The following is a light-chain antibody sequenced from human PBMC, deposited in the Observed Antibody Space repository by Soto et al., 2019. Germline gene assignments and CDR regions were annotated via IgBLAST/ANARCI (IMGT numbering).Light chain of an antibody. CDR3: SSCTTTSTYV. CDR1: SSDVGGYDY. CDR2: EVT. J-gene: IGLJ1*01. Sequence: QSALTQPASVSGSPGQSITISCTGTSSDVGGYDYVSWYQQHPGKAPNFVIYEVTNRPSGVSHRFSGSKSGNTASLTISGLQAEDEADYYCSSCTTTSTYVFGTGTKVTVL. V-gene: IGLV2-14*01.